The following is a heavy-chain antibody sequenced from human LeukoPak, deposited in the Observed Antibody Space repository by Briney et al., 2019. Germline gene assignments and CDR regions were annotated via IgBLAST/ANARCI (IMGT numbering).Heavy chain of an antibody. CDR1: GYSFTKYW. CDR3: ARERESGSSWFDP. CDR2: IFPGDSDT. Sequence: GESLKMSCKASGYSFTKYWIGWVRQMPGKGLEWMAIIFPGDSDTRYSASFQGRVTISADTSITTAYLQWSSLTASDTAMYYCARERESGSSWFDPWGQGTLVTVSS. D-gene: IGHD3-10*01. J-gene: IGHJ5*02. V-gene: IGHV5-51*01.